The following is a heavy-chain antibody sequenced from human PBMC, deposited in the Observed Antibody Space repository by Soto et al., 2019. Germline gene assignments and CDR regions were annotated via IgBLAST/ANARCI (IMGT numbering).Heavy chain of an antibody. Sequence: EVQLVESGGGLVQPGGSLRLSCAASGFTFSSYWMSWVRQAPGKGLEWVANIKQDGSEKYYVDSVKGRFTISRDNAKNSLYLQMNSLRAEDTAVYYCARDFVAEGLYYYYYGMDVWGQGTTVTVSS. CDR1: GFTFSSYW. V-gene: IGHV3-7*05. CDR3: ARDFVAEGLYYYYYGMDV. J-gene: IGHJ6*02. D-gene: IGHD2-15*01. CDR2: IKQDGSEK.